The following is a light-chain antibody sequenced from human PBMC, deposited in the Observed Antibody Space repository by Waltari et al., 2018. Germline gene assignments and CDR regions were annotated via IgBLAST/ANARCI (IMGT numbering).Light chain of an antibody. CDR3: VLYMGSGISV. Sequence: QTVVTQEPSFSVSPGGTVTLTCGFTSGQVSTSYYPSWYQQTPGQAPRTLIYSTNTRSSGVPDRFSGSILGNKAALTITGAQADDESDYYCVLYMGSGISVFGGGTKLTVL. V-gene: IGLV8-61*01. J-gene: IGLJ3*02. CDR2: STN. CDR1: SGQVSTSYY.